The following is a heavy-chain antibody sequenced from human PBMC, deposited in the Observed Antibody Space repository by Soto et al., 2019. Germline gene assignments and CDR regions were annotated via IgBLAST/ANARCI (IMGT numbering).Heavy chain of an antibody. CDR3: ARPTYYYDSSGPPAY. D-gene: IGHD3-22*01. CDR1: GFPFSDYA. V-gene: IGHV3-64*01. CDR2: ISTDGGSK. J-gene: IGHJ4*02. Sequence: GGSLRLSCAASGFPFSDYAMHWVRQAPGKGLECVSAISTDGGSKSYPNSVRGRFTVSRDNSKNTLYLQMGSLRPEDTAVYYCARPTYYYDSSGPPAYWGQGTLVTVSS.